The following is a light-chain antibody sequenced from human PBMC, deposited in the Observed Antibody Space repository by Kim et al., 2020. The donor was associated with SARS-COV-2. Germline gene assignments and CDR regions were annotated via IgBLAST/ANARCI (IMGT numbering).Light chain of an antibody. J-gene: IGLJ2*01. Sequence: VALVQTVRITFQGDSLRSYYATWYQHKPGQAPILVIYDKNSRPSGIPDRFSAASSGNTASLTITGTQAGDEANYYCNSRDSNDNVIFGGGTKLTVL. CDR2: DKN. CDR1: SLRSYY. V-gene: IGLV3-19*01. CDR3: NSRDSNDNVI.